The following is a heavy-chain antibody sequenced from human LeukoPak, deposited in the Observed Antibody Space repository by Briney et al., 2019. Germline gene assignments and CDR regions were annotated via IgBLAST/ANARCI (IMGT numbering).Heavy chain of an antibody. CDR3: ARDAGYCSSTSCYGGSWFDP. D-gene: IGHD2-2*01. CDR2: INPSGGST. J-gene: IGHJ5*02. V-gene: IGHV1-46*01. CDR1: GYTFTSYY. Sequence: GASVKVSCKASGYTFTSYYMHWVRQAPGQGLEWMGIINPSGGSTSYAQKFQGRVTMTRDTSTSTVCMELSSLRSEDTAVYYCARDAGYCSSTSCYGGSWFDPWGQGTLVTVSS.